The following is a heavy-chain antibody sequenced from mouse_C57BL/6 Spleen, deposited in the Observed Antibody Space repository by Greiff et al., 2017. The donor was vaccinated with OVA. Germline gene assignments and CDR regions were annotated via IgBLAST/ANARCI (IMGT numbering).Heavy chain of an antibody. CDR1: GFNIKDYY. CDR2: IDPEDGET. V-gene: IGHV14-2*01. J-gene: IGHJ2*01. CDR3: ARSTTVVAPCDY. D-gene: IGHD1-1*01. Sequence: EVQVVESGAELVKPGASVKLSCTASGFNIKDYYMHWVKQRTEQGLEWIGRIDPEDGETKYAPKFQGKATITADTSSNTAYLQLSSLTSEDTAVYYCARSTTVVAPCDYWGQGTTLTVSS.